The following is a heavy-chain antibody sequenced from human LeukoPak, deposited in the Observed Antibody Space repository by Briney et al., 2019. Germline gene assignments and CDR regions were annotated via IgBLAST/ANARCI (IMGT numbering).Heavy chain of an antibody. V-gene: IGHV3-11*01. D-gene: IGHD3-10*02. CDR1: GFTFSDYY. J-gene: IGHJ4*02. CDR2: ISSSGSTI. CDR3: ASLFGELSGDY. Sequence: PGGSLRLSCAVSGFTFSDYYMHWIRQAPGKGLEWVSYISSSGSTIYYADSVKGRFTIPRDNARNSLYLQMNSLRAEDTAVYYCASLFGELSGDYWGQGTLVTVSS.